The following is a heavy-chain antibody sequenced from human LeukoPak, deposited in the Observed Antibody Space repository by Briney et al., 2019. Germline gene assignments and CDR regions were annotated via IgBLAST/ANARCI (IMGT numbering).Heavy chain of an antibody. CDR3: AKAPRNTVAGLSGSDF. J-gene: IGHJ4*02. D-gene: IGHD6-19*01. CDR2: ISNNGGYT. V-gene: IGHV3-23*01. CDR1: GFTFSSYW. Sequence: PGGSLRLSCAAAGFTFSSYWMHWVRQAPGEGLEWVSAISNNGGYTYYADSVKGRFTISRDNSKNTLYVQMNSLRAEDTAVYFCAKAPRNTVAGLSGSDFWGQGTRVTVSS.